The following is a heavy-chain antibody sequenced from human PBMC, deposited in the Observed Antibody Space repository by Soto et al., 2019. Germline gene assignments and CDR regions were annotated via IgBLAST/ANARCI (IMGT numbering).Heavy chain of an antibody. CDR3: ARDRGLVFTGYHEDYYYYSMDV. V-gene: IGHV3-33*01. J-gene: IGHJ6*02. Sequence: QVQLVESGGGVVQPGRSLRLSCAASGFTFSSYGMNWVRQAPGKGLERVAVIWYAGSNKYYADSVKGRFTISRDNSKNALYLQMNSLGAEDTAVYYCARDRGLVFTGYHEDYYYYSMDVWGQGTTGTVSS. CDR1: GFTFSSYG. CDR2: IWYAGSNK. D-gene: IGHD3-9*01.